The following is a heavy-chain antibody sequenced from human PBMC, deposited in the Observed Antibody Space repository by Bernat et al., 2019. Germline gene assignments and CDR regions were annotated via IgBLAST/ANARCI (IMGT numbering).Heavy chain of an antibody. J-gene: IGHJ4*02. CDR1: GFTFADYA. Sequence: EVQLVESGGGLVQPGRSLRLSCAASGFTFADYAMHWVRQAPGKGLEWVSGISWNTNTIGYADSVKGRFTISRDNAKKSLYLQMNSLRAEDTALYYCAKGGGSYSLYTGADYWGQGTLVTVSS. CDR3: AKGGGSYSLYTGADY. V-gene: IGHV3-9*01. CDR2: ISWNTNTI. D-gene: IGHD1-26*01.